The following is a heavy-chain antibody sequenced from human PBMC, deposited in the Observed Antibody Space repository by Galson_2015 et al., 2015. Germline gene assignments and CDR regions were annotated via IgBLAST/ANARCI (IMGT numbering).Heavy chain of an antibody. D-gene: IGHD5-12*01. CDR1: GYTFTDHY. Sequence: SVKVSCKASGYTFTDHYINWVRQAPGQGLEWMGWVNPNTGGTNYAQRFQGRVTMSRDTSISTAYMELRRVTSDDTAVYYCARGDGDSGFDYRGAYFASWGQGTLLTVTS. J-gene: IGHJ4*02. V-gene: IGHV1-2*02. CDR3: ARGDGDSGFDYRGAYFAS. CDR2: VNPNTGGT.